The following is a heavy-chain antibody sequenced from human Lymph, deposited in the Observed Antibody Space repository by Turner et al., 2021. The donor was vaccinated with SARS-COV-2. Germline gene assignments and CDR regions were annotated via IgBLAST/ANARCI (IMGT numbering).Heavy chain of an antibody. D-gene: IGHD3-10*01. CDR3: ATSRALQSMSRGVNPFDY. CDR1: RYPFTAYY. J-gene: IGHJ4*02. Sequence: QSRSGGQKPPSTLNACCMDSRYPFTAYYMHWVRQAPGQGLEWMGGINPNSGGTNYPQKFQGRVTMTRDTSISRAYMELSRLRSDDTAVYYCATSRALQSMSRGVNPFDYWGQGTLVTVSS. V-gene: IGHV1-2*02. CDR2: INPNSGGT.